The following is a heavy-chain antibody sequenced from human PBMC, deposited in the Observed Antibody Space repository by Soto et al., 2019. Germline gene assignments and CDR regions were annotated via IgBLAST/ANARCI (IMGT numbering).Heavy chain of an antibody. CDR1: GFTFSSYA. CDR3: ARKGPGSLKTYCPYSGCRYAFDL. J-gene: IGHJ3*01. D-gene: IGHD5-12*01. V-gene: IGHV3-23*01. Sequence: EVQLLESGGGLVQPGGSLRLSCAASGFTFSSYAIIWVRQAPGKGLEWVSTITGGGDGTDYADSVKDRFTISRDNAKDTVYLQMNSLRDEDTAIYYCARKGPGSLKTYCPYSGCRYAFDLWGQGTMVTVSS. CDR2: ITGGGDGT.